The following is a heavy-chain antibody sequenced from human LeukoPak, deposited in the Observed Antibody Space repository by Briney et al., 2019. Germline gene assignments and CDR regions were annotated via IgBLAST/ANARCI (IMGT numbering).Heavy chain of an antibody. CDR2: IYHSGST. CDR3: ARAGTGTTHFDY. D-gene: IGHD1-1*01. J-gene: IGHJ4*02. Sequence: SCTVSGYSISSGYYWGWIRQPPGKGLEWIGSIYHSGSTYYNPSLKSRVTISVDTSKNQFSLKLSSVTAADTAVYYCARAGTGTTHFDYWGQGTLVTVSS. CDR1: GYSISSGYY. V-gene: IGHV4-38-2*02.